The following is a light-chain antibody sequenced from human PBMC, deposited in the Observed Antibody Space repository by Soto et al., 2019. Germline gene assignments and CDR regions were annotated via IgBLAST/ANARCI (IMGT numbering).Light chain of an antibody. CDR3: ETWDSNTRV. CDR1: SMNSSYI. Sequence: QCVLTQSSSASASLGSSVKLTCTLSSMNSSYIIEWHQQQPGKAPRYLMKLEGSGSYNKGSGVPDRFSGSSSGADRYLTISNLQFEDEANYYCETWDSNTRVFGGGTKLTAL. V-gene: IGLV4-60*02. J-gene: IGLJ2*01. CDR2: LEGSGSY.